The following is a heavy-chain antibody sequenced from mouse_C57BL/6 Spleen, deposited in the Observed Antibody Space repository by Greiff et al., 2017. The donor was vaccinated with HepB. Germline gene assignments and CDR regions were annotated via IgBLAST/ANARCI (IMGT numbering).Heavy chain of an antibody. D-gene: IGHD1-1*01. CDR3: TRRALYCYGSSYLYYFDY. V-gene: IGHV1-15*01. CDR1: GYTFTDYE. CDR2: IDPETGGT. J-gene: IGHJ2*01. Sequence: VKLMESGAELVRPGASVTLSCKASGYTFTDYEMHWVKQTPVHGLEWIGAIDPETGGTAYNQKFKGKAILTADKSSSTAYMELRSLTSEDSAVYYCTRRALYCYGSSYLYYFDYWGQGTTLTVSS.